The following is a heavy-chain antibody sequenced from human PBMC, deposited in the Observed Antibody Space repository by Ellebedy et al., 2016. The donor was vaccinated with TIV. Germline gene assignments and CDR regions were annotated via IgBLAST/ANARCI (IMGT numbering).Heavy chain of an antibody. D-gene: IGHD3-10*01. CDR1: GYRFTTYW. V-gene: IGHV5-51*01. CDR3: ARRESLGDFDI. Sequence: GESLKISCKGYGYRFTTYWIGWVRQTPGKGLEWMAIISLSVSAARYNPSLEGQVTISADTSTNTIYLEWSSLRASDTAVYFCARRESLGDFDIWGRGTLVTVSS. CDR2: ISLSVSAA. J-gene: IGHJ2*01.